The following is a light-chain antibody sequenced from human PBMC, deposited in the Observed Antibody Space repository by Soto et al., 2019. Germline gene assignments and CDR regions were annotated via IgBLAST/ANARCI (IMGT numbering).Light chain of an antibody. Sequence: AIQLTQSPSSLSASVGDRVTITCRASQGISSALAWYQQNPGKAPTLLIYDASSLESGVPSRFSGSGSGTDSTLTISSLQPEDFATYYCQQFNSYPPFTFGPGTKVDIK. CDR1: QGISSA. CDR2: DAS. CDR3: QQFNSYPPFT. J-gene: IGKJ3*01. V-gene: IGKV1-13*02.